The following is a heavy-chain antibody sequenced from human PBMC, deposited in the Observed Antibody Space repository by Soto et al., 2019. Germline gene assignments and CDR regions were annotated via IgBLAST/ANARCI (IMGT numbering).Heavy chain of an antibody. V-gene: IGHV1-69*19. CDR1: GGTFNTYA. J-gene: IGHJ4*02. CDR2: ISPMFGAA. CDR3: AREVQVHTPAFVY. Sequence: QVQLVQSGAEMKKPGSSVKVSCQSSGGTFNTYAMNWVQQAPGQGPEWMGDISPMFGAANYAPKVQGRVTITADESTGTSYMQLSSLTSEDTALYFCAREVQVHTPAFVYWGQGTLVTVSS. D-gene: IGHD3-10*01.